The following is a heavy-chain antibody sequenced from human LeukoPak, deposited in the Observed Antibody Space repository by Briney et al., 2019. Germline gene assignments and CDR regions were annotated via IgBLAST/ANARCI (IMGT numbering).Heavy chain of an antibody. J-gene: IGHJ1*01. Sequence: GGSLRLSCAASGFTFSSYAMHWVRQAPGKGLEWVAFIRYDGSNKYYADSVKGRFTISRDNSKNTLYLQMNSLRAEDTAVYYCANGGPSRTYYYDSSGRKYFQHWGQGTLVTVSS. V-gene: IGHV3-30*02. CDR3: ANGGPSRTYYYDSSGRKYFQH. CDR2: IRYDGSNK. D-gene: IGHD3-22*01. CDR1: GFTFSSYA.